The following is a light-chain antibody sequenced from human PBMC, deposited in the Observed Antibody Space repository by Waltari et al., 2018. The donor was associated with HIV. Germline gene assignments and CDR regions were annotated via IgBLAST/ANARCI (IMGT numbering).Light chain of an antibody. V-gene: IGLV2-14*01. J-gene: IGLJ3*02. CDR2: EFN. CDR3: SSYASGSSLL. Sequence: QSGLSQPASVSGSPGQSITIPCTGTSSDIGTYDYVSWYQQHPRQAPKLIIYEFNFRPSGGSSRFSGSKSGNTASLTISGLQGADEADYFCSSYASGSSLLFGGGTKLTVL. CDR1: SSDIGTYDY.